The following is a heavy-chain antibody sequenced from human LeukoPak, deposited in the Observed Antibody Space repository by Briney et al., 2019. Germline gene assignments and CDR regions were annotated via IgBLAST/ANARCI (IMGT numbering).Heavy chain of an antibody. J-gene: IGHJ6*02. CDR2: IYSGGST. CDR3: ARDLVGYYYGMDV. Sequence: GGSLRFSCAASGFTFSSYGMTWVRQSPGKGLEWVSVIYSGGSTYYADSVKGRFTISRDNSKNTLYLQMNSLRAEDTAVYYCARDLVGYYYGMDVWGQGTTVTVSS. V-gene: IGHV3-66*01. CDR1: GFTFSSYG. D-gene: IGHD2-8*02.